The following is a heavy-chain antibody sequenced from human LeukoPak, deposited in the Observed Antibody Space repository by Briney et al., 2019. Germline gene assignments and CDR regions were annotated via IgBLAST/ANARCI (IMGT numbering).Heavy chain of an antibody. CDR1: GASISSGGYS. CDR2: IYDSGST. Sequence: SETLSLTCTVSGASISSGGYSWSWIRQPPGKGLEWIGYIYDSGSTYHNPSLKGRVTMSVDRSKNQFSLKLSSVTAADTAVYYCAREGISSNWFDPWGQGTLVTVSS. D-gene: IGHD2-15*01. CDR3: AREGISSNWFDP. V-gene: IGHV4-30-2*01. J-gene: IGHJ5*02.